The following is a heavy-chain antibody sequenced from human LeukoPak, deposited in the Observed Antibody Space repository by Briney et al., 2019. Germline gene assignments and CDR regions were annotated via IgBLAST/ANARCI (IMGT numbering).Heavy chain of an antibody. V-gene: IGHV1-18*01. J-gene: IGHJ4*02. CDR1: GYTFTSYG. CDR3: ARDRWEDYDILTGYPDSASDY. CDR2: ISAYNGNT. Sequence: GASVKVSCKTSGYTFTSYGISWVRQAPGQGLERMGWISAYNGNTNYAQKLQGRVTMTTDTSTSTAYMELRSLRSDDTAVYYCARDRWEDYDILTGYPDSASDYWGQGTLVTVSS. D-gene: IGHD3-9*01.